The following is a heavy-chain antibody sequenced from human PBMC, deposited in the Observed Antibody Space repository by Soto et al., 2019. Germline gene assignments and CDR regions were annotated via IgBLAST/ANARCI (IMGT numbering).Heavy chain of an antibody. CDR1: GFTFSTYW. J-gene: IGHJ6*02. CDR2: IKQDGSEK. CDR3: VRDWSTFWGMDV. V-gene: IGHV3-7*01. Sequence: EVSLRLSCAASGFTFSTYWMNWVRQAPGKGLEWVANIKQDGSEKYYVDSVKGRFAISRDNAKDSLFLQMNNLRAEDTAVYYCVRDWSTFWGMDVWGQGTTVTVSS.